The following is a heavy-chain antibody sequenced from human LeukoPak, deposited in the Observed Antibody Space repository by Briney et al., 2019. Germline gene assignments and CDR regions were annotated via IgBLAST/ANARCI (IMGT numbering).Heavy chain of an antibody. J-gene: IGHJ4*02. CDR2: IYVSGST. V-gene: IGHV4-4*07. CDR1: GGSIGNYY. CDR3: ARSYGSGSNDY. Sequence: PSETLSLTCTVSGGSIGNYYWSWIRQPAGKGLEWIGRIYVSGSTNHNPSLKSRVSMSVDTSKNQFSLKLNSVTAADTAVYYCARSYGSGSNDYWGQGTLVIVSS. D-gene: IGHD3-10*01.